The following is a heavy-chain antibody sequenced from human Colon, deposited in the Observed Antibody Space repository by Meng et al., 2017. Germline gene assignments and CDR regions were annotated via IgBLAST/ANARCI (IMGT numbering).Heavy chain of an antibody. J-gene: IGHJ3*02. Sequence: GESLKISCAASGFNVNTYYMDWVRQAPGKGLEWVSVIYTSDITDYTDSVKSRFTISRDSSKNSLYLHKNNLRAEDTAVYYGARENMYFGSGQNDAFDIWGQGTLVTVSS. CDR2: IYTSDIT. D-gene: IGHD3-10*01. CDR1: GFNVNTYY. CDR3: ARENMYFGSGQNDAFDI. V-gene: IGHV3-53*01.